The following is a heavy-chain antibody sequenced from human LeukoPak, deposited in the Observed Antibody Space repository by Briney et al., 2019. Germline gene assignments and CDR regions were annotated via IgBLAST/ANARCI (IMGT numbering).Heavy chain of an antibody. J-gene: IGHJ4*02. V-gene: IGHV1-18*01. D-gene: IGHD2-15*01. Sequence: ASVKVSCRASGYTFTSYSLNWVRQAPGQGLEWMGWISAYNGNTNYAQKLQGRVTMTTDTSASTAYMELRSLRSDDTAVYYCARDGCGGSCYSRFDYWGQGTLVTVSS. CDR2: ISAYNGNT. CDR3: ARDGCGGSCYSRFDY. CDR1: GYTFTSYS.